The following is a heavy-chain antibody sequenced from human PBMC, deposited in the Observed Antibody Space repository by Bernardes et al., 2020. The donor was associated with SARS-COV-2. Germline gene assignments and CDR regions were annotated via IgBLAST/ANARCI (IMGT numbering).Heavy chain of an antibody. CDR1: GGSISSGDSY. Sequence: TLSLTCVVSGGSISSGDSYWSWIRQHPEKGLEWIGNIYYTGNTYYNPSLESRVIISTDTSKSQFSLKLSSVTAADTAVYYCARVPSPYGRSWYFDLWGRGTLVTVSS. CDR2: IYYTGNT. V-gene: IGHV4-31*11. CDR3: ARVPSPYGRSWYFDL. D-gene: IGHD4-17*01. J-gene: IGHJ2*01.